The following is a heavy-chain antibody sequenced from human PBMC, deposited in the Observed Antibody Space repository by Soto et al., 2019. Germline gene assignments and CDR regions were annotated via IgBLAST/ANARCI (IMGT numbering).Heavy chain of an antibody. D-gene: IGHD2-15*01. J-gene: IGHJ4*02. Sequence: GGSLRLSCTASGFTFGDYAMSWFRQAPGKGLEWVGFIRSKAYGGTTEYAASVKGRFTISRDDSKSIAYLQMNSLKTEDTAVYYCTNPGVGCSGGSCYPLNFDYWGQGTLVTVSS. CDR3: TNPGVGCSGGSCYPLNFDY. CDR1: GFTFGDYA. V-gene: IGHV3-49*03. CDR2: IRSKAYGGTT.